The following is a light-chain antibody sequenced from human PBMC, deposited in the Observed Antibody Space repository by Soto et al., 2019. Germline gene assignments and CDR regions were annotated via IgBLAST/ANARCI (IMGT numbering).Light chain of an antibody. Sequence: EVVLTQSPATLSLSPGERATLSCRASQSVSRHLACYQQKPGQAPRLLILDASDRATGIPARFSGSGSGTNFTLTISSLEPEDFAVYYCQQRSNWPPVTFGGGTKVEIK. J-gene: IGKJ4*01. CDR1: QSVSRH. CDR3: QQRSNWPPVT. V-gene: IGKV3-11*01. CDR2: DAS.